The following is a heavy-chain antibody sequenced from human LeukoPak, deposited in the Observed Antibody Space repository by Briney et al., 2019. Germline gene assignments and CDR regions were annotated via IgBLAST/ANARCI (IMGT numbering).Heavy chain of an antibody. Sequence: PSETLSLTCTVSGDPVSNSLKYWGWIRQPPGKGLEWIGNTYYTGSTYSNPTLKSRVTMSVDTSKNQFSLKLSSVTAADTAVYYCARLTRGRYFDYIFDYWGQGTLLTVSS. CDR2: TYYTGST. CDR3: ARLTRGRYFDYIFDY. J-gene: IGHJ4*02. CDR1: GDPVSNSLKY. V-gene: IGHV4-39*01. D-gene: IGHD3-9*01.